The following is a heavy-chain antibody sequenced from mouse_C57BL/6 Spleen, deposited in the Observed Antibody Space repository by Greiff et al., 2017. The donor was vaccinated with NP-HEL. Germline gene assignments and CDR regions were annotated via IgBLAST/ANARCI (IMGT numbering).Heavy chain of an antibody. V-gene: IGHV1-59*01. J-gene: IGHJ2*01. D-gene: IGHD1-1*01. CDR1: GYTFTSYW. CDR3: ARSGTTVVSNPSRHFDY. Sequence: QVQLQQPGAELVRPGTSVKLSCKASGYTFTSYWVHWVKQRPGQGLEWIGVIDPSDSYTNYNQKFKGKATLTVDKSSSTAYMQLSSLTSEDSAVYYCARSGTTVVSNPSRHFDYWGKGTTLTVSS. CDR2: IDPSDSYT.